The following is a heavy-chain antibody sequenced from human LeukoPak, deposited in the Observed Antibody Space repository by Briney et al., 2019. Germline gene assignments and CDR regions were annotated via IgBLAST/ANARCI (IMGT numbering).Heavy chain of an antibody. CDR1: GFTFSSYS. J-gene: IGHJ4*02. Sequence: GGSLRLSCAASGFTFSSYSMNWVRQAPGKGLEWVSSISSSSSYIYYADSVKGRFTISRDNAKNSLYLQMNSLRAEDTAVYYCARDGLDYVWGSSLYYFDYWGQGTLVTVSS. CDR3: ARDGLDYVWGSSLYYFDY. V-gene: IGHV3-21*01. CDR2: ISSSSSYI. D-gene: IGHD3-16*01.